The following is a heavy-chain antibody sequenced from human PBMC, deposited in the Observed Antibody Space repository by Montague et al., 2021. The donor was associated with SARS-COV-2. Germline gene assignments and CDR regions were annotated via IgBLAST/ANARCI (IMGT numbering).Heavy chain of an antibody. CDR1: GFSLSTSGMC. V-gene: IGHV2-70*01. CDR2: IDWDDDK. J-gene: IGHJ6*02. Sequence: PALVKPTQTLTLTCTFSGFSLSTSGMCVSWIRQPPGKALEWLALIDWDDDKYYSTSLKTRLTISKDTSKNQVVLTMTNMDPVDTATYYCARTHYDILTVSEYYGMDVWGQGTTVTVSS. CDR3: ARTHYDILTVSEYYGMDV. D-gene: IGHD3-9*01.